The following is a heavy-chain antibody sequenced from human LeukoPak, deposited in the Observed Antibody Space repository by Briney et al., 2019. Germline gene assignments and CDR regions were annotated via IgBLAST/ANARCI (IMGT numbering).Heavy chain of an antibody. V-gene: IGHV3-9*01. J-gene: IGHJ4*02. CDR3: ARRVTAAGTNYFDY. D-gene: IGHD6-13*01. CDR2: ISWNSGNI. Sequence: GRSLRLSRAASGFTFDNYAMHCVRQAPGKGLEWVSGISWNSGNIGYADSVKGRFTTSRNNAKNSLYLQMNSLRAEDTALYYCARRVTAAGTNYFDYWGQGTLLTVSS. CDR1: GFTFDNYA.